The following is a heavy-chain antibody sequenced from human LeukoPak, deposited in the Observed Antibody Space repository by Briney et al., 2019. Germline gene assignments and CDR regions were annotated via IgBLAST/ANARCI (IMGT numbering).Heavy chain of an antibody. J-gene: IGHJ4*02. D-gene: IGHD3-22*01. Sequence: PGGSLRLSCAASGFTFSSYAMSWVRQAPGKGLEWVSAIRGSGDNTYYANSVKGRFTISRDNSKNTLYLQMNSLRAEDTAVYYCAKGHTRGMIVVVITLFDYWGQGTLVTVSS. V-gene: IGHV3-23*01. CDR3: AKGHTRGMIVVVITLFDY. CDR1: GFTFSSYA. CDR2: IRGSGDNT.